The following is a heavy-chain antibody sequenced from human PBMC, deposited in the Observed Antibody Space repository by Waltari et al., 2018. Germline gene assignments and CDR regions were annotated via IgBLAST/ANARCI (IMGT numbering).Heavy chain of an antibody. J-gene: IGHJ5*02. Sequence: QVQLQESGPGLVKPSQTLSFTCTVSGGSISSGGYYWSWIRPHPGKGLEWIGYIYYSGSTYYNPSLKSRVTISVDTSKNQFSLKLSSVTAADTAVYYCARVLETGTTGFNWFDPWGQGTLVTVSS. D-gene: IGHD1-7*01. CDR2: IYYSGST. V-gene: IGHV4-31*03. CDR3: ARVLETGTTGFNWFDP. CDR1: GGSISSGGYY.